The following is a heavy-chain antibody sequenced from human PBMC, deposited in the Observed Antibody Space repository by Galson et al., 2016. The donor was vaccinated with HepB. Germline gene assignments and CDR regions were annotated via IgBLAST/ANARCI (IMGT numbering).Heavy chain of an antibody. D-gene: IGHD4-23*01. Sequence: GSLRLSCAASGFAFSSHWMHWVRQDLGKGLVWVSRINSDGTISNYADSVKGRFTISRDNAKNTLYLQMNSLRAEDTAVYFCVRDHSVVPTTAYNWFDPWGRGTLVTVSS. CDR3: VRDHSVVPTTAYNWFDP. V-gene: IGHV3-74*01. CDR2: INSDGTIS. J-gene: IGHJ5*02. CDR1: GFAFSSHW.